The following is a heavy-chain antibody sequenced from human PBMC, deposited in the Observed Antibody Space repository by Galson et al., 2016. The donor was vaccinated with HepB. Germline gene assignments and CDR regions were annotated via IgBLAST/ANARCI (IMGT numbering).Heavy chain of an antibody. CDR3: AGGYRGGWGPFDY. Sequence: SETLSLTCTVSGGSISSSSYYWGWIRQPPGKGLEWIGIIYYGGITYYNPSLKSRVTISVDTSKTQFSLILISVTAADTAVYYCAGGYRGGWGPFDYWGQGTLVTVSS. CDR1: GGSISSSSYY. J-gene: IGHJ4*02. V-gene: IGHV4-39*01. CDR2: IYYGGIT. D-gene: IGHD6-19*01.